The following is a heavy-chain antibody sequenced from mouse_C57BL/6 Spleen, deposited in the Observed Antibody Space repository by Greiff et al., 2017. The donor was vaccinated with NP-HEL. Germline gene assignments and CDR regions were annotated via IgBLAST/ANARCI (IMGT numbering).Heavy chain of an antibody. CDR3: ASLDSSGSAY. V-gene: IGHV1-50*01. Sequence: QVQLKQPGAELVKPGASVKLSCKASGYTFTSYWMQWVKQRPGQGLEWIGEIDPSDSYTNYNQKFKGKATLTVDTSSSTAYMQLSSLTSEDSAVYYCASLDSSGSAYWGQGTLVTVSA. J-gene: IGHJ3*01. CDR1: GYTFTSYW. D-gene: IGHD3-2*02. CDR2: IDPSDSYT.